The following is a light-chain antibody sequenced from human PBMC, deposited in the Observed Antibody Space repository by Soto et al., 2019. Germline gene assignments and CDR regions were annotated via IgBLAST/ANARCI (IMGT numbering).Light chain of an antibody. Sequence: QSALTQPASVSGSPGQSIAISCTGSSSDVGIYNYVSWYQQHPGKVPKLIIYDVYNRPSGVPDRFTASKSGNTASLTISGLQAEDEGDYYCCSYAGSHTFFVFGTGTKVTVL. V-gene: IGLV2-11*01. CDR3: CSYAGSHTFFV. J-gene: IGLJ1*01. CDR1: SSDVGIYNY. CDR2: DVY.